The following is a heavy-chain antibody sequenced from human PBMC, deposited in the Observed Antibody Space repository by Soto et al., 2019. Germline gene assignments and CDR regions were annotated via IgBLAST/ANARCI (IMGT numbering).Heavy chain of an antibody. CDR1: GFTFSDYV. CDR2: MTYDGATE. V-gene: IGHV3-30*14. J-gene: IGHJ3*01. Sequence: QVRLVESGGGVVQPGTSLRLSCAASGFTFSDYVIHWVRQAAGKGLEWVASMTYDGATEYYADSVKGRFTIARDNSKRSLSLQMNSLRPDATAVYYCARVRLSIAVNDGLDVWGQGTTVTVSS. D-gene: IGHD3-3*02. CDR3: ARVRLSIAVNDGLDV.